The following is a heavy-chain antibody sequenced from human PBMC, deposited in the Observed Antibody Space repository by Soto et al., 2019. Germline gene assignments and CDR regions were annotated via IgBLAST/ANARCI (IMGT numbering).Heavy chain of an antibody. CDR1: GFTFSSYA. CDR2: ISGSGDST. J-gene: IGHJ6*02. CDR3: AKFYYGDYSYYYYGMDV. D-gene: IGHD4-17*01. V-gene: IGHV3-23*01. Sequence: EVQVLESGGGLLQPGGSLRLSCAASGFTFSSYAMSWVRQAPGKGLEWVSAISGSGDSTRYADSVQGRFTISRDTSKHTLYLQMNSLRAEDTAVYYCAKFYYGDYSYYYYGMDVWGQGTTVTVSS.